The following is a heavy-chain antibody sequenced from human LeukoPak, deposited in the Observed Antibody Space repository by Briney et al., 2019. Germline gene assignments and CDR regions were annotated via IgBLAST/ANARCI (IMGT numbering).Heavy chain of an antibody. D-gene: IGHD1-1*01. CDR2: INPSGGTT. CDR3: AKGRTAVRDTFDV. J-gene: IGHJ3*01. Sequence: PGGSLRLSCVASGFTFSGYSMSWVRQAPGKGLEWVSAINPSGGTTAYADSVRGRFTISRDNSKNTLYLQMSSLRAEDTALYYCAKGRTAVRDTFDVWGQGTVVTVSS. CDR1: GFTFSGYS. V-gene: IGHV3-23*01.